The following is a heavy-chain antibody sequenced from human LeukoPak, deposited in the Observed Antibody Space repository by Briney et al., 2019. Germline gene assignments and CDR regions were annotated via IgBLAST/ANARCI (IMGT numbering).Heavy chain of an antibody. CDR3: ALVTRYYYYGMDV. J-gene: IGHJ6*02. V-gene: IGHV4-38-2*02. CDR2: IYHSGST. D-gene: IGHD1-26*01. CDR1: GYSISSGYY. Sequence: SETLSLTCTVSGYSISSGYYWGWIRPPPGKGLEWIGSIYHSGSTYYNPSLKSRVTISVDTSKNQFSLKLSSVTAADTAVYYCALVTRYYYYGMDVWGQGTTVTVSS.